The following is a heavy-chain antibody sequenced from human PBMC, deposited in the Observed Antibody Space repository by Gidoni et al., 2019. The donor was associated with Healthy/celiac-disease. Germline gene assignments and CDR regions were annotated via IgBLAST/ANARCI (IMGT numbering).Heavy chain of an antibody. Sequence: QVQLVESGGGVVQPGRSLRLSCAASGFTFSSYGMHWVRQAPGKGLEWVAVISYDGSNKYYADAVKGRFTISRDNSKNTLYLQMNSLRAEDTAVYYCAKAGNVLLWFGAFDYWGQGTLVTVSS. CDR2: ISYDGSNK. D-gene: IGHD3-10*01. V-gene: IGHV3-30*18. CDR1: GFTFSSYG. CDR3: AKAGNVLLWFGAFDY. J-gene: IGHJ4*02.